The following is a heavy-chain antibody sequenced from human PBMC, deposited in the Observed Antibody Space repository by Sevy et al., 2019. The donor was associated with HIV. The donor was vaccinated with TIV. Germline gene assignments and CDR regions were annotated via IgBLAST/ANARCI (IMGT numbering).Heavy chain of an antibody. J-gene: IGHJ4*02. Sequence: ASVKVSCKASGGTFSSYAISWVRQAPGQGLEWMGGIIPIFGTANYAQKFQGRVTITADKSTSTAYMDLSSLGTDDKAGCYGARCWNVSYYFDYWGQGTLVTVSS. CDR2: IIPIFGTA. CDR3: ARCWNVSYYFDY. D-gene: IGHD1-1*01. CDR1: GGTFSSYA. V-gene: IGHV1-69*06.